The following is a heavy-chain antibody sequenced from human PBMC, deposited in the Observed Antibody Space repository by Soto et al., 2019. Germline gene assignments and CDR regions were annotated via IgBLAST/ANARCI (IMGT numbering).Heavy chain of an antibody. D-gene: IGHD3-3*01. CDR1: GYTFTSYD. CDR3: ARVSDYDFWSGYPTDYMDV. J-gene: IGHJ6*03. V-gene: IGHV1-8*01. Sequence: ASVKVSCKASGYTFTSYDINWVRQATGQGLEWMGWMNPNSGNTGYAQKFQGRVTMTRNTSISTAYMELSSLRSEDTAVYYCARVSDYDFWSGYPTDYMDVWGKGNTVTVSS. CDR2: MNPNSGNT.